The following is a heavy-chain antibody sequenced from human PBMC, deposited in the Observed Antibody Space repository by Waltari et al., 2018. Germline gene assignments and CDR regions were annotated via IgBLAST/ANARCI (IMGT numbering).Heavy chain of an antibody. V-gene: IGHV1-2*02. J-gene: IGHJ4*02. Sequence: QVQLVQSGADVKKPGASVKVSCKASGYGFSAHYIHWVRQAPGQGPEWMGWINPKMGGTKYAQNFQGRVTMTRDSSISTAYMEVTSLMYDDTAVYYCLREGGRGYGTYYADYWGLGTVVTVSS. CDR1: GYGFSAHY. D-gene: IGHD3-10*01. CDR2: INPKMGGT. CDR3: LREGGRGYGTYYADY.